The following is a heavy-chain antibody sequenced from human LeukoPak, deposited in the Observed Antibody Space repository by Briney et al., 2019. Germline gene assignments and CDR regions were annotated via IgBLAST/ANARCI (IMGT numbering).Heavy chain of an antibody. J-gene: IGHJ4*02. CDR1: GFTFSSYE. D-gene: IGHD6-13*01. CDR3: ARDGSSSSWYGENFDY. Sequence: PGGSLRLSCAASGFTFSSYEMNWVRQAPGKGLEWVSYISSSGSTIYYADSVKGRFTISRDNAKNSLYLQMNSLRAEDTAVYYCARDGSSSSWYGENFDYWGQGTLVTVSS. V-gene: IGHV3-48*03. CDR2: ISSSGSTI.